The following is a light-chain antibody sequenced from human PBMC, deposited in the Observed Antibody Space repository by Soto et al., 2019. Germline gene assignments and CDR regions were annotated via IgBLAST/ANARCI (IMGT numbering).Light chain of an antibody. CDR1: QSISSW. Sequence: DIQMTQSPSTLSASVGDRDTITCRASQSISSWLAWYQQKPGKAPKLLIYKASSLESGVPSRFSGSGSGTEFTLTISSLQPDDFATDYGQQYNSYAWTFGQGTKLEIK. CDR3: QQYNSYAWT. CDR2: KAS. J-gene: IGKJ1*01. V-gene: IGKV1-5*03.